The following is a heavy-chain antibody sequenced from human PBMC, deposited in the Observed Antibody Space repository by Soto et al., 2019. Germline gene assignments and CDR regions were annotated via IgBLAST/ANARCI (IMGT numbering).Heavy chain of an antibody. CDR1: GGSISSYY. D-gene: IGHD6-19*01. CDR3: ARVLGGAVAANMENYYYSGMDV. CDR2: IYYSGST. Sequence: NPSETLSLTCTVSGGSISSYYWSWIRQPPGKGLEWIGYIYYSGSTNYNPSLKSRVTISVDTSKNQFSLKLSSVTAADTAVYYCARVLGGAVAANMENYYYSGMDVWGQGTTVTVSS. J-gene: IGHJ6*02. V-gene: IGHV4-59*01.